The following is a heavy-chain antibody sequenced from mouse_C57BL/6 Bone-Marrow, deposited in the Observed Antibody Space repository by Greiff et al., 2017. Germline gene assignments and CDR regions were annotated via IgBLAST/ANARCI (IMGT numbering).Heavy chain of an antibody. CDR3: ARRGIRGGWYVGV. CDR1: EYEFPSHD. CDR2: INSDGGST. Sequence: EVKLVESGGGLVQPGESLKLSCESYEYEFPSHDMSWVRQTPEKRLELVAAINSDGGSTYYPDTMERRFIISRDNTKKTPYLQMSSLRAEDTALYDWARRGIRGGWYVGVWGTGTTVTVSS. V-gene: IGHV5-2*03. J-gene: IGHJ1*03.